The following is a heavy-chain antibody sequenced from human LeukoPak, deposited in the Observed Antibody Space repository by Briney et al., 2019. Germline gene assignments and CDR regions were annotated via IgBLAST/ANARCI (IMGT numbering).Heavy chain of an antibody. Sequence: ASVKVSCKASGYTFTSYGISWVRQAPGQGLEWMGWISAYNGNTNYAQKLQGRVTMTTDTSTSTAYMELSSLRSEDTAVYYCATELLGNLAFDIWGQGTMVTVSS. CDR3: ATELLGNLAFDI. CDR1: GYTFTSYG. J-gene: IGHJ3*02. V-gene: IGHV1-18*01. CDR2: ISAYNGNT. D-gene: IGHD7-27*01.